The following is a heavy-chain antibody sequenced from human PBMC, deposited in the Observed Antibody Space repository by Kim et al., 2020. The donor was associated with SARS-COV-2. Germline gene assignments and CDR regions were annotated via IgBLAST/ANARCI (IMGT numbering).Heavy chain of an antibody. Sequence: SETLSLTCTVSGGSISSGDYYWSWIRQPPGKGLEWIGYIYYSGSTYYNPSLKSRVTISVDTSKNQFSLKLSSVTAADTAVYYCAREGDYDILTGSVYGMEVWGQGTTVTVS. V-gene: IGHV4-30-4*01. CDR3: AREGDYDILTGSVYGMEV. CDR1: GGSISSGDYY. J-gene: IGHJ6*02. D-gene: IGHD3-9*01. CDR2: IYYSGST.